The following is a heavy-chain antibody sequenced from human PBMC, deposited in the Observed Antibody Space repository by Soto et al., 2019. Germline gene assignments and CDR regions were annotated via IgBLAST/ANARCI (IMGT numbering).Heavy chain of an antibody. D-gene: IGHD3-10*01. CDR3: AKNMGRGRLGELLPTDY. CDR2: ISGSGGST. Sequence: PGGSLRLSCAASGFTFSSYAMSWVRQAPGKGLEWVSAISGSGGSTYYTDSVKGRFTISRDNSKNTLYLQMNSLRAEDTAVYYCAKNMGRGRLGELLPTDYWRQGTLVTVSS. J-gene: IGHJ4*02. V-gene: IGHV3-23*01. CDR1: GFTFSSYA.